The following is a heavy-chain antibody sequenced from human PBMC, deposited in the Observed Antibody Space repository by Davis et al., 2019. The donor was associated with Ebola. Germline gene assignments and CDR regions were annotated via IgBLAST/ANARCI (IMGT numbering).Heavy chain of an antibody. D-gene: IGHD4-17*01. CDR1: GFTFSSYE. Sequence: GESLKISCAASGFTFSSYEMNWVRQAPGKGLEWVSSISSSYIYYADSVKGRFTISRDNAKNSLYLQMNSLRAEDTAVYYCARRPTVTTGAHFDYWGQGTLVTVSS. CDR3: ARRPTVTTGAHFDY. V-gene: IGHV3-21*01. J-gene: IGHJ4*02. CDR2: ISSSYI.